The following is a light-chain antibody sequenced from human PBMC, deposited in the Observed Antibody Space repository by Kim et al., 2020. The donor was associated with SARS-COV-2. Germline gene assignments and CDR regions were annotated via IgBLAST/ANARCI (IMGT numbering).Light chain of an antibody. CDR1: QNINTY. J-gene: IGKJ3*01. CDR2: ATS. V-gene: IGKV1-39*01. Sequence: SVGDKVTITCRARQNINTYLHWYQQKPGKAPSLLIYATSNLEAGVPSRFSGSGSGTDFTLTISSLQPDDFATYYCQQSYSAPLFTFGPGTKVDIK. CDR3: QQSYSAPLFT.